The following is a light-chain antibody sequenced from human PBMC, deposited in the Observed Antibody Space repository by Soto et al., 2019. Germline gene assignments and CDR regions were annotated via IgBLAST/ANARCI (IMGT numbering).Light chain of an antibody. Sequence: ETVLTQSPGTLSLSPGETGTLSCRASQSVTSSYLAWYQQKPDQAPRLLIYGASNRATGIPDRFSGSGSGTDFTLTISRLEPEDFAVYYCQQYGSSPLTFGPGTKVDIK. J-gene: IGKJ3*01. CDR3: QQYGSSPLT. CDR1: QSVTSSY. CDR2: GAS. V-gene: IGKV3-20*01.